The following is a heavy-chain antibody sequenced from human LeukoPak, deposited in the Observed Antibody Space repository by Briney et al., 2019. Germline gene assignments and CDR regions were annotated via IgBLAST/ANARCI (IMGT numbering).Heavy chain of an antibody. CDR2: ISYSSSFT. J-gene: IGHJ4*02. CDR1: GFTFSDYY. CDR3: ARGRLEAAGHFDD. D-gene: IGHD6-13*01. V-gene: IGHV3-11*05. Sequence: GGSLRLSCAASGFTFSDYYMSWIRQAPGKGLEWVSYISYSSSFTSYADSVKGRFTISRDNAKNSLYLQMNSLRAEDTAVYYCARGRLEAAGHFDDWGQGTLVTVSS.